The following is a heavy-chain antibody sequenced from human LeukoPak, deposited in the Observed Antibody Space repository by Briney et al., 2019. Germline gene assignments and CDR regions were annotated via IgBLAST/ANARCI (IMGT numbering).Heavy chain of an antibody. V-gene: IGHV4-4*07. CDR1: GGSISSYY. Sequence: PSETLSLTCTVSGGSISSYYWSWIRQPAGKGLEWIGRIYASGSTNYNPSLKSRVTMSVDTSKNQFSLKLTSVTAADTAVYYCAREYRSSSGKNAFDIWGQGTMVTVSS. J-gene: IGHJ3*02. CDR3: AREYRSSSGKNAFDI. CDR2: IYASGST. D-gene: IGHD6-6*01.